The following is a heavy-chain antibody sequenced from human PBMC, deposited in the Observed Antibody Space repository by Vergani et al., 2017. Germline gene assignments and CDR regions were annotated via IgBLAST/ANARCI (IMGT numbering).Heavy chain of an antibody. CDR3: ARGGSGSNYSFDY. CDR2: IKSDGSIT. V-gene: IGHV3-74*03. Sequence: DVHLAESGGGFFQPGGSLRLSCSASGFSFNSYWMHWVRQVPGKGLLWVSRIKSDGSITAYADSVKGRFTISRDNAQNTLYLQMNSLRAEDTAVYYCARGGSGSNYSFDYWGQGTLVTVSS. CDR1: GFSFNSYW. D-gene: IGHD3-10*01. J-gene: IGHJ4*02.